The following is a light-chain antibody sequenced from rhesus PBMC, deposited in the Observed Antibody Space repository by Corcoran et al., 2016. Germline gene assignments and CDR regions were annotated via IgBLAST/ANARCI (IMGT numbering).Light chain of an antibody. Sequence: EIVMTQSPATLSLSPGERATLSCRASQSVSSYVAWYQQKPEQAPRLLIYGASSGATGIPDRFSGSGYGTDFTVTIRSLVPEDFAVYYWQQYSSWPLTFGGGTKVEIK. CDR1: QSVSSY. J-gene: IGKJ4*01. CDR2: GAS. V-gene: IGKV3S9*01. CDR3: QQYSSWPLT.